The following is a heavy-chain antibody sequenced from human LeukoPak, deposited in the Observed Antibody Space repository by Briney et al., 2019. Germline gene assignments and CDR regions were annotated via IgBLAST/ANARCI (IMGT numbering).Heavy chain of an antibody. D-gene: IGHD2-15*01. Sequence: SETLSLTCTVSGGSISSGGYYWGWLRQHPGTGLEWIGYIYYSGSTYYNPSLKSRVTISVDTSRNQFSLKLSSVTAADTAVYYCARDHNCSGGSCYDNWFDPWGQGTLVTVSS. CDR2: IYYSGST. CDR3: ARDHNCSGGSCYDNWFDP. V-gene: IGHV4-31*03. CDR1: GGSISSGGYY. J-gene: IGHJ5*02.